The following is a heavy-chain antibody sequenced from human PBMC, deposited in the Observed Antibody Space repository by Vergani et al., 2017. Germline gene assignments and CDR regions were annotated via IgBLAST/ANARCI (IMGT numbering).Heavy chain of an antibody. Sequence: QVQLQESGPGLVKPSETLSLTCTVSGGSINSYYWSWIRQPPGKGLEWIGYIYYSGSTNYNPSLKSRVTISVDTSKHQFSLRLSSVTAADTAVYYCARGTTYYDILTGFSHIQHMDVWGKGTTVTVSS. CDR3: ARGTTYYDILTGFSHIQHMDV. CDR2: IYYSGST. D-gene: IGHD3-9*01. CDR1: GGSINSYY. V-gene: IGHV4-59*01. J-gene: IGHJ6*03.